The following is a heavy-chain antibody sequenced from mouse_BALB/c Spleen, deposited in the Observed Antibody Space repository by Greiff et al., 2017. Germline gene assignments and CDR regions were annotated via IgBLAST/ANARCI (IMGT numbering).Heavy chain of an antibody. Sequence: EVQLMESGGGLVQPGGSLRLSCATSGFTFSDFYMEWVRQPPGKRLEWIAASRNKANDYTTEYSASVKGRFIVSRDTSQSILYLQMNALRAEDTAIYYCARDAYYRYDGSFAYWGQGTLVTVSA. CDR2: SRNKANDYTT. J-gene: IGHJ3*01. CDR3: ARDAYYRYDGSFAY. V-gene: IGHV7-1*02. CDR1: GFTFSDFY. D-gene: IGHD2-14*01.